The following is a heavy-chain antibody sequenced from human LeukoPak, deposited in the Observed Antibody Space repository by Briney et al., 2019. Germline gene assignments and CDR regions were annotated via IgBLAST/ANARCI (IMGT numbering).Heavy chain of an antibody. CDR2: IYHSGSP. D-gene: IGHD4-23*01. J-gene: IGHJ5*02. Sequence: SETLSLTCTVSGDSMSSYFWSWIRQPPGKELEWIGNIYHSGSPNHNPSLKSRVTISVDTSKNQFSLKLSSVTAADTAVYYCARADYGGNPRFDPWGQGTLVTVSS. CDR1: GDSMSSYF. CDR3: ARADYGGNPRFDP. V-gene: IGHV4-59*01.